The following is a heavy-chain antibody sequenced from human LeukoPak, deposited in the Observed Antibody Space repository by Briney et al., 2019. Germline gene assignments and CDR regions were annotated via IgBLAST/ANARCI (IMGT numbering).Heavy chain of an antibody. J-gene: IGHJ6*03. D-gene: IGHD5-24*01. V-gene: IGHV1-2*02. CDR2: INPNSGGT. Sequence: ASVKVSCKASGYTFTGYYMHWVRQAPGQGLEWMGWINPNSGGTNYAQKFQGRVTMTRDTSISTAYMELSRLRSDDTAVYYCATVEMATISHYYYYMDVWGKGTTVTVSS. CDR3: ATVEMATISHYYYYMDV. CDR1: GYTFTGYY.